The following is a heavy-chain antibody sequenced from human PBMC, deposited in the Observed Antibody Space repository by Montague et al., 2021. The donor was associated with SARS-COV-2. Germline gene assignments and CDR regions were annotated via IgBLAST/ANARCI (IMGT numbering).Heavy chain of an antibody. J-gene: IGHJ6*02. CDR1: GFTFSSYA. CDR3: AKDYRGIAAAGTYYYYSMDV. D-gene: IGHD6-13*01. Sequence: SLRLSWAASGFTFSSYAMSLFRQAPVKGLEWVSAISGSGGSTYYSDSVKGRFTISRDNSKNTLYLQMNSLRAEDTAVYYCAKDYRGIAAAGTYYYYSMDVWGQGTTVTVSS. CDR2: ISGSGGST. V-gene: IGHV3-23*01.